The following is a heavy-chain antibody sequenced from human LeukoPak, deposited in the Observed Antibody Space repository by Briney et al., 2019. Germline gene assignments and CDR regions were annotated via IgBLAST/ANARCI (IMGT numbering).Heavy chain of an antibody. J-gene: IGHJ4*02. CDR3: ARSGVATCHY. CDR1: GFTFSDYA. D-gene: IGHD3-10*01. CDR2: INPDGGS. V-gene: IGHV3-23*01. Sequence: GGSLRLSCQASGFTFSDYAMSWIRQAPGKGLEWVSSINPDGGSFFADSVSGRSTISRDDSRSVVYLQMNTLSAEDTAVHYCARSGVATCHYWGQGILVTVSS.